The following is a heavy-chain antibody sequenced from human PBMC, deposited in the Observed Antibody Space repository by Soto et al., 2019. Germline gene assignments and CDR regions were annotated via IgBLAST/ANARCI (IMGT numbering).Heavy chain of an antibody. V-gene: IGHV2-5*02. CDR1: GFSLSTTGVG. J-gene: IGHJ5*02. Sequence: QITLKESGPTLVKPTQTLTLTCTFSGFSLSTTGVGVGWIRQPPRKALEWLALIFWDDDKRYSPSLKSRLTITTDTSKNQVVLTMTNMDPVDTGTYYCAHASGSPQWFDPWGQGTLVTVSS. CDR3: AHASGSPQWFDP. D-gene: IGHD3-10*01. CDR2: IFWDDDK.